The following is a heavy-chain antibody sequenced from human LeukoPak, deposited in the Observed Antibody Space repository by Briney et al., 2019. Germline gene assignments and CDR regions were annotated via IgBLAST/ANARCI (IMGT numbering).Heavy chain of an antibody. CDR1: GYTFTATYW. CDR2: IYPHDSDT. V-gene: IGHV5-51*01. Sequence: GESLKISCKASGYTFTATYWIGWVRQMPGKGLEWVGLIYPHDSDTRYSPSFQGQVTISADTSITTAYLQWSSLKASDTAMYYCASELPGGNGYWGQGTLVTVSS. J-gene: IGHJ4*02. CDR3: ASELPGGNGY. D-gene: IGHD4-23*01.